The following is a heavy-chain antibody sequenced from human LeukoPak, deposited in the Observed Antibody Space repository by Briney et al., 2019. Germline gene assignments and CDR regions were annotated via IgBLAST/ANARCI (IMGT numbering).Heavy chain of an antibody. CDR1: GFTFSSYA. V-gene: IGHV3-23*01. Sequence: GGSLRLSCAASGFTFSSYAMSWVRQAPGKGLEWVSAISGSGGSTYYADSVKGRFTISRDNSKNTLYLQMNSLRAEDTAVYYCAKVVGMIVVVIPSYFDYWGQGTLVTVSS. CDR3: AKVVGMIVVVIPSYFDY. CDR2: ISGSGGST. J-gene: IGHJ4*02. D-gene: IGHD3-22*01.